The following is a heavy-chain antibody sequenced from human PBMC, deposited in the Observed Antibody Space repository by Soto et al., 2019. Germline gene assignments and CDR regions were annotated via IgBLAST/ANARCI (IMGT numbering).Heavy chain of an antibody. CDR3: AKDRGIIVKAGDAFDV. J-gene: IGHJ3*01. V-gene: IGHV3-23*01. Sequence: GGSLRLSCASSGFTLSMSAVNWVRQAPGKGLEWVSYISDSGDRKYYADSVKGRFTISRDRSKNTVSLQMDSLRAEDTAVYYCAKDRGIIVKAGDAFDVWGQGTKVTVS. CDR2: ISDSGDRK. D-gene: IGHD3-16*02. CDR1: GFTLSMSA.